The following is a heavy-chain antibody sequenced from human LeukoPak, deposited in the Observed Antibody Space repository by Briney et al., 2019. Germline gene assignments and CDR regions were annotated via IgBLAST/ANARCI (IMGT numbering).Heavy chain of an antibody. CDR1: GGSISSYY. CDR2: IYYSGST. CDR3: ARDFYYGSGSYVRSRRVNWFDP. J-gene: IGHJ5*02. Sequence: SETLSLTCTVSGGSISSYYWSWIRQPPGKGLEWIGYIYYSGSTNYNPSLKSRVTISIDTSKNQFSLKLSSVTAADTAVYYYARDFYYGSGSYVRSRRVNWFDPWGQGTLVTVSS. V-gene: IGHV4-59*01. D-gene: IGHD3-10*01.